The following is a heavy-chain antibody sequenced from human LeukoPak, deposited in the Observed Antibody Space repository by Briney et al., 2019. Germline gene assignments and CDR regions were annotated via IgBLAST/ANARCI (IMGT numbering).Heavy chain of an antibody. CDR2: IYHSGDT. CDR1: GYSISSGYY. Sequence: SETLSLTCTVSGYSISSGYYWAWIRQPPGKGLEWIGSIYHSGDTFHNPSLKSRVTISVDTSKNQFSLRMTSVTAADTAVYYCARDPGAYSSGEEDCWGQGTLVIVSS. V-gene: IGHV4-38-2*02. J-gene: IGHJ4*02. D-gene: IGHD5-18*01. CDR3: ARDPGAYSSGEEDC.